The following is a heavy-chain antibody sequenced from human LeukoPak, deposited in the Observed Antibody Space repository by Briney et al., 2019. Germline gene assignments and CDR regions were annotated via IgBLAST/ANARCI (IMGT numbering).Heavy chain of an antibody. Sequence: PGGSLRLSCAASGFTFSSYAMTWVRQAPGKGLEWVSAISGTGGSTFYADSVKGRFTISRDNSKNTLYLQMNSLRAEDTAVYYCANYLGALTMARGVVQNWGQGTLVTVSS. CDR1: GFTFSSYA. J-gene: IGHJ1*01. D-gene: IGHD3-10*01. CDR3: ANYLGALTMARGVVQN. CDR2: ISGTGGST. V-gene: IGHV3-23*01.